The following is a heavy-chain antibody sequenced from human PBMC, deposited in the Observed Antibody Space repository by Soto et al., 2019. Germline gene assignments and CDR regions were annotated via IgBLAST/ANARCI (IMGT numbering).Heavy chain of an antibody. CDR3: ARDQVVTIVSEPDY. J-gene: IGHJ4*02. V-gene: IGHV1-18*01. CDR2: ISAHNGNT. D-gene: IGHD3-10*01. CDR1: GCTFTSYG. Sequence: ASAKVSCKASGCTFTSYGISWVRQAPGQGLEWMGWISAHNGNTKYEQKLQGRVTMTTDTSTSTAYMELRSLRSDDTAVYYCARDQVVTIVSEPDYWGQGTLVTVSS.